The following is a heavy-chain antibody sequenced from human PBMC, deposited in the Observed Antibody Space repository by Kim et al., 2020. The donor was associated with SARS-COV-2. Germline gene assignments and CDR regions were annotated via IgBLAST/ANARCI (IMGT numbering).Heavy chain of an antibody. CDR1: GYTFTSYG. V-gene: IGHV1-18*04. CDR3: ARDAPNYGLWCGYYGGSPLFDN. J-gene: IGHJ4*02. Sequence: ASVKVSCKASGYTFTSYGISWVRQAPGQGLEWMGWISAYNGNTNYAQKLQGRVTMTTDTSTSTAYMELRSLRSDDTAVYYCARDAPNYGLWCGYYGGSPLFDNWGPGTLGTVSS. D-gene: IGHD3-3*01. CDR2: ISAYNGNT.